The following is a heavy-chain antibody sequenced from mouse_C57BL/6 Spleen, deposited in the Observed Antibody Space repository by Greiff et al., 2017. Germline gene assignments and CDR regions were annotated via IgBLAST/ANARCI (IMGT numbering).Heavy chain of an antibody. Sequence: EVQLQQSGAELVKPGASVKLSCTASGFNIKDYYMHWVKQRTEQGLEWIGRIDPEDGETKYAPKFPGKAPITADTSSNPAYLQLSSIPSEDTAVYYCARGSNYCYYFDYWGQGTTLTVSS. CDR3: ARGSNYCYYFDY. D-gene: IGHD2-5*01. J-gene: IGHJ2*01. V-gene: IGHV14-2*01. CDR2: IDPEDGET. CDR1: GFNIKDYY.